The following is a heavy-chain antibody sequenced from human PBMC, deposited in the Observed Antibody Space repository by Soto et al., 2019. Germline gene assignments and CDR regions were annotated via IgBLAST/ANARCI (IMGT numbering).Heavy chain of an antibody. Sequence: SQTLSLTCAISGDSVSSNSAAWNWIRQSPSRGLEWLGRTYYRSKWYNDYAVSVKSRITINPDTSKNQFSLQLNSVTPEDTAVYYCARDTAALGAMVPYYYYGMDVWGQGTTVTVS. D-gene: IGHD5-18*01. J-gene: IGHJ6*02. CDR3: ARDTAALGAMVPYYYYGMDV. CDR1: GDSVSSNSAA. V-gene: IGHV6-1*01. CDR2: TYYRSKWYN.